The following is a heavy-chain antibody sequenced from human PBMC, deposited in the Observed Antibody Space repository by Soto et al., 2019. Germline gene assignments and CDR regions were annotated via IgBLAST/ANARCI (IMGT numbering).Heavy chain of an antibody. Sequence: QVQLVESGGGVVQPGRSLRLSCAASGFTFSSYGMHWVRQAPGKGLEWVAVISYDGSNKYYADSVKGRFTISRDNSKNTXXLQMNSLRAEDTAVYYCASCSGGSCYLGDYYGMDVWGQGTTVTVSS. D-gene: IGHD2-15*01. CDR1: GFTFSSYG. V-gene: IGHV3-30*03. CDR3: ASCSGGSCYLGDYYGMDV. J-gene: IGHJ6*02. CDR2: ISYDGSNK.